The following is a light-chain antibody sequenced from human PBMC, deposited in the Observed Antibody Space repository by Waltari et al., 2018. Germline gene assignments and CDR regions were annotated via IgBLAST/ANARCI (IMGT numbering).Light chain of an antibody. V-gene: IGLV2-23*01. CDR3: CSYAGAV. CDR1: SSGFGSYNL. J-gene: IGLJ3*02. Sequence: QSALTQPASVSGSPVQSITTSCTGTSSGFGSYNLVSWYQQHPGKAPKLMIYEGSKRPSGVSNRFSGSKSGNTASLTISGLQAEDEADYYCCSYAGAVFGGGTKLTIL. CDR2: EGS.